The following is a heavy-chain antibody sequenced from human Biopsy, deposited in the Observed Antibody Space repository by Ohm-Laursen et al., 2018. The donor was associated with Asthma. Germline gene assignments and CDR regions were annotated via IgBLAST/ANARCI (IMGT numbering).Heavy chain of an antibody. CDR2: IWNDGNKN. D-gene: IGHD1-26*01. CDR1: GFTFSSYG. CDR3: ARDAWELQKPYAYYFDY. J-gene: IGHJ4*02. V-gene: IGHV3-33*08. Sequence: SLRLSCAASGFTFSSYGMHWVRQAPGKGLEWVALIWNDGNKNYYADSVKGRFTISRDNSKNTLYLQMNSLRAEDTAVYYCARDAWELQKPYAYYFDYWGQGTLVTVSS.